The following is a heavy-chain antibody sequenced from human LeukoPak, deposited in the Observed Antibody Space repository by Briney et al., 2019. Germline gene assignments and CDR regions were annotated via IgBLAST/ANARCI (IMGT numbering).Heavy chain of an antibody. J-gene: IGHJ4*02. Sequence: GGSLRLSCAASGFTFSSYSMNWVRQAPGKGLEWVSYISSGSSTIYYADSVKGRFTISRDTAKNSLYLQMNSLRAEDTAVYYCARGPSDYWGQGILVTVSS. CDR2: ISSGSSTI. CDR1: GFTFSSYS. CDR3: ARGPSDY. V-gene: IGHV3-48*04.